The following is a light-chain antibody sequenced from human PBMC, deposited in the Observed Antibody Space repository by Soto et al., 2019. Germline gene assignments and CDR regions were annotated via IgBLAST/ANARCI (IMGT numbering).Light chain of an antibody. J-gene: IGLJ1*01. CDR3: GSWDSSLSAYV. V-gene: IGLV1-51*01. CDR2: DDN. Sequence: QSVLTQPPSVSAAPGQKVTISCSGRSSKIGGNSVSWYQQLPGTAPKLLIYDDNKRPSGIPDRFSGSKSGTSATLGITGFQTGDEADYYCGSWDSSLSAYVFGTGTKVTVL. CDR1: SSKIGGNS.